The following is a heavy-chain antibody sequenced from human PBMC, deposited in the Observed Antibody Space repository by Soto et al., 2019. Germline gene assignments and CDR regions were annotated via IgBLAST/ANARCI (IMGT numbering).Heavy chain of an antibody. J-gene: IGHJ5*02. V-gene: IGHV3-30*03. Sequence: PGGSLRLSCAASGFTFSSYGMHWVRQAPGKGLEWVAVISYDGSNKYYADSVKGRFTISRDNSKNTLYLQMNSLRAEDTAVYYCARTKYYDFWSAHMGDWFDPWGQGTLVTVSS. D-gene: IGHD3-3*01. CDR2: ISYDGSNK. CDR1: GFTFSSYG. CDR3: ARTKYYDFWSAHMGDWFDP.